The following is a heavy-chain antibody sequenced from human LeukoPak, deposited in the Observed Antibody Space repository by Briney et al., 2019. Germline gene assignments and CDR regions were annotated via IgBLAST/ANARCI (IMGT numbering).Heavy chain of an antibody. CDR3: ASATSSGYYGGYYFDY. D-gene: IGHD3-22*01. Sequence: GGSLRLSCAPSGFTVSDNYMTWVRQAPGKGLEWVSVIYSGGTTYYADSVKGRFTISRHNSKNTLYLQMNSPRAEDTAVYYCASATSSGYYGGYYFDYWGQGTLVTVSS. V-gene: IGHV3-53*04. CDR1: GFTVSDNY. CDR2: IYSGGTT. J-gene: IGHJ4*02.